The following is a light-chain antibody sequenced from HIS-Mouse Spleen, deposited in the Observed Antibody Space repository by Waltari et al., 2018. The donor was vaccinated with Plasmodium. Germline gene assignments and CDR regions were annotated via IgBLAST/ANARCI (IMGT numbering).Light chain of an antibody. V-gene: IGLV2-23*01. CDR2: EGS. Sequence: QSALTQPASVSGSPGQSITISCTGTSSDVGSYNLVSCYQQHPGKAPNLMIYEGSKRPSGGSNRFSGSKSGNTASLTISGLQAEDEADYYCCSYAGSSSVVFGGGTKLTVL. CDR3: CSYAGSSSVV. CDR1: SSDVGSYNL. J-gene: IGLJ2*01.